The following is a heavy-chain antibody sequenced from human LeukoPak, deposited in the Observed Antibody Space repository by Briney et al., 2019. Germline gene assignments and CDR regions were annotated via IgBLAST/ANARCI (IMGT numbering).Heavy chain of an antibody. CDR3: ARDRGDTGYDY. D-gene: IGHD3-9*01. V-gene: IGHV4-61*08. CDR2: IYYSGST. CDR1: GGSVSSGAYY. J-gene: IGHJ4*02. Sequence: PSETLSLTCTVSGGSVSSGAYYWSWIRQPPGKGLEWIGYIYYSGSTNYNRSLKSRVTLSKDTSKNQFSPKLSSVTAADTAVCYCARDRGDTGYDYWGQGTLVTVSS.